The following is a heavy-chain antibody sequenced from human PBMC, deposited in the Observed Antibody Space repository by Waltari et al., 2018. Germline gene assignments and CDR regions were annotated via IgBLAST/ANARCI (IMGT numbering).Heavy chain of an antibody. CDR3: VRHARTTSGGKHFDH. J-gene: IGHJ4*02. V-gene: IGHV4-39*01. D-gene: IGHD2-15*01. Sequence: QLQLQESGPGLVKASETLSLTCTVSGDSISSSSYYWGWVRQPPGKGLELIGNMYYSGSTNDNPSLKGRVTIAGDTSKSQFSLKLSSVTAADTSMYYCVRHARTTSGGKHFDHWGQGMLVTVSP. CDR1: GDSISSSSYY. CDR2: MYYSGST.